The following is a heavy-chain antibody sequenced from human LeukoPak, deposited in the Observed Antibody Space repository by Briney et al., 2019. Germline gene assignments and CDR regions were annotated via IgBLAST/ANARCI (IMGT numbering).Heavy chain of an antibody. Sequence: ASVKVSCKASGYTFTSYAMHWVRQAPGQRLEWMGWINPNSGGTNYAQKFQGRVTMTRDTSISTAYMELSRLRSDDTAVYYCASQNYYDSSGYYEGGYYYYMDVWGKGTTVTVSS. CDR3: ASQNYYDSSGYYEGGYYYYMDV. D-gene: IGHD3-22*01. V-gene: IGHV1-2*02. CDR2: INPNSGGT. J-gene: IGHJ6*03. CDR1: GYTFTSYA.